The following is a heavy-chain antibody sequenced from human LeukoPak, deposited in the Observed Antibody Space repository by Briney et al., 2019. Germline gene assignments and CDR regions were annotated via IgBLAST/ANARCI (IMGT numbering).Heavy chain of an antibody. CDR3: ARDGGYYDSSGVDY. V-gene: IGHV4-30-4*08. CDR1: GGSISSYY. J-gene: IGHJ4*02. CDR2: IYYSGST. Sequence: SETLSLTCTVSGGSISSYYWSWIRQPPGKGLEWIGYIYYSGSTYYNPSLKSRVTISVDTSKNQFSLKLSSVTAADTAVYYCARDGGYYDSSGVDYWGQGTLVTVSS. D-gene: IGHD3-22*01.